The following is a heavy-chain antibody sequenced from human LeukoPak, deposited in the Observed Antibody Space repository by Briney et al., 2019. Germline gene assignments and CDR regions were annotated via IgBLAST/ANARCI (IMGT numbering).Heavy chain of an antibody. CDR3: AREGYYGSGSPPSLCFDY. V-gene: IGHV3-23*01. CDR2: ISGSGGST. D-gene: IGHD3-10*01. Sequence: GGSLRLSCAASGFTFSSYAMSWVRQAPGKGLEWVSAISGSGGSTYYADSVKGRFTISRDNSRSTLYLQMNSLRPEDTAIYYCAREGYYGSGSPPSLCFDYWGQGTLVTVSS. J-gene: IGHJ4*02. CDR1: GFTFSSYA.